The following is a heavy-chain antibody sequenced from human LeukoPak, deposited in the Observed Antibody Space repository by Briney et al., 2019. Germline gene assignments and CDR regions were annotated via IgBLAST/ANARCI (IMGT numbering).Heavy chain of an antibody. J-gene: IGHJ4*02. CDR1: GGSFSGYY. D-gene: IGHD3-22*01. CDR2: INHSGST. Sequence: PSETLSLTCAVYGGSFSGYYWSWIRQPPGKGLEWIGEINHSGSTYYNPSLKSRVTISVDTSKNQFSLKLGSVTAADTAVYYCALYPHSSGSDYWGQGTLVTVSS. CDR3: ALYPHSSGSDY. V-gene: IGHV4-34*01.